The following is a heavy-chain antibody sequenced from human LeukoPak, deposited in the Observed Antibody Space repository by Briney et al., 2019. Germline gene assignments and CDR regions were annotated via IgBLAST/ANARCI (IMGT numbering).Heavy chain of an antibody. CDR1: GLTVSSDY. Sequence: GGSLRLSCAASGLTVSSDYMSWVRQAPGKGLEWVSVIYSGGGTYYADSVRGRFTISRDNSKNTLYLQLNSLRAEDTAVYYCARYPYSTSSWSDPWGQGTLVTVSS. CDR2: IYSGGGT. J-gene: IGHJ5*02. V-gene: IGHV3-66*01. CDR3: ARYPYSTSSWSDP. D-gene: IGHD6-6*01.